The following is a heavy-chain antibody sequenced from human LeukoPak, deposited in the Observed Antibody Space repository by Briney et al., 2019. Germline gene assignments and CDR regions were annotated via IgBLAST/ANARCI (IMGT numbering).Heavy chain of an antibody. Sequence: SGTLSLTCAVSGGSITSDNWWTWVRQPPGKGLEWIGAIYHSGSTDYNPSLKSRVTISVDKSKNQFSLKLSSVTAADTAVYYCARVGTVLDGGYWGQGILVTVSS. J-gene: IGHJ4*02. D-gene: IGHD1-7*01. V-gene: IGHV4-4*02. CDR1: GGSITSDNW. CDR2: IYHSGST. CDR3: ARVGTVLDGGY.